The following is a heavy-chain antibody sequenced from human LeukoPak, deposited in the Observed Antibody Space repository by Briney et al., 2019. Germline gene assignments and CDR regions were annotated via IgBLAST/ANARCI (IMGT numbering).Heavy chain of an antibody. CDR3: AKKSWDYYDSSGRPSYFDY. Sequence: PGGSLRLSCAASGFTFRSYGMHWVRQAPGKGLEWVSAISGSGGSTYYADSVKGRFTISRDNSKNTLYLQMNSLRAEDTAVYYCAKKSWDYYDSSGRPSYFDYWGQGTLVTVSS. D-gene: IGHD3-22*01. CDR2: ISGSGGST. J-gene: IGHJ4*02. CDR1: GFTFRSYG. V-gene: IGHV3-23*01.